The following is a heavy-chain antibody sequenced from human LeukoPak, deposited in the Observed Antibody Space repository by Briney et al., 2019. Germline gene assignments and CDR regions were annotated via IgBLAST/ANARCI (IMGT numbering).Heavy chain of an antibody. J-gene: IGHJ3*02. CDR1: GYSISSGYY. Sequence: PSETLSLTCAVSGYSISSGYYWGWIRQPPGKGLEWIGCIYHSGSTYYNPSLKSRVTISVDTSKNQFSLKLSSVTAADTAVYYCARPAPSWATPNHFAFDIWGQGTMVTVSS. D-gene: IGHD5-12*01. CDR2: IYHSGST. V-gene: IGHV4-38-2*01. CDR3: ARPAPSWATPNHFAFDI.